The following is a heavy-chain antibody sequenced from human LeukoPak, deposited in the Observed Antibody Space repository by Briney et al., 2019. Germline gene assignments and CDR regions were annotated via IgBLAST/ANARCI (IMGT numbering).Heavy chain of an antibody. J-gene: IGHJ6*02. D-gene: IGHD5-18*01. V-gene: IGHV4-39*07. CDR1: GGSISSSSYY. Sequence: SETLSLTCTVSGGSISSSSYYWGWIRQPPGKGLEWIGSIYYSGSTYYNPSLKSRVTISVDTSKNQFSLKLSSVTAADTAVYYCARENSRGYSYGYNYYYGMDVWGQGTTVTVSS. CDR2: IYYSGST. CDR3: ARENSRGYSYGYNYYYGMDV.